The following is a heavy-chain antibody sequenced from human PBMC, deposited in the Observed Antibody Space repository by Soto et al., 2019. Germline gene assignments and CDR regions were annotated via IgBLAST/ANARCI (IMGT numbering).Heavy chain of an antibody. CDR3: ARLRSDGDYVYYYYYGMDV. CDR1: GYSFTSYW. V-gene: IGHV5-51*01. CDR2: IYHGDSDT. D-gene: IGHD4-17*01. J-gene: IGHJ6*02. Sequence: GESLKISCKGSGYSFTSYWIGWVRQMPWKGLEWMGIIYHGDSDTRYSPSFQGQVTISADKAISTAYLQWSSLKASDTAMYYCARLRSDGDYVYYYYYGMDVCGQGTMVTVSS.